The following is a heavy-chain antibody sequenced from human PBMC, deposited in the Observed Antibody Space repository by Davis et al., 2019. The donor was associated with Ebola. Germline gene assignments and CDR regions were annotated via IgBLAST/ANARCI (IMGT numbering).Heavy chain of an antibody. J-gene: IGHJ6*02. CDR1: GYTFTSYG. V-gene: IGHV1-18*01. D-gene: IGHD2-8*01. CDR3: ARGYCTNGVGYTGYYYYGMDV. CDR2: ISAYNGNT. Sequence: ASVKVSCKASGYTFTSYGISWVRQAPRQGLEWMGWISAYNGNTNYAQKLQGRVTMTTDTSTSTAYMELRSLRSDDTAVYYCARGYCTNGVGYTGYYYYGMDVWGQGTTVTVSS.